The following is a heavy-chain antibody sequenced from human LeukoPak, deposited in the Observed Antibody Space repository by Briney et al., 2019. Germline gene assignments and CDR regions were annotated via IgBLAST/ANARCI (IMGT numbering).Heavy chain of an antibody. V-gene: IGHV3-7*01. Sequence: GGSLRLSCAASGFTFSRHWMSWVRQAAGKGLELVSNIKEDGSVKYYVDSVKGRFTISRDNANNLLYLQLNSLRGEDTAVYYCVRDDWGPGDNWGQGTLVTVSS. CDR2: IKEDGSVK. J-gene: IGHJ4*02. CDR3: VRDDWGPGDN. D-gene: IGHD2-21*01. CDR1: GFTFSRHW.